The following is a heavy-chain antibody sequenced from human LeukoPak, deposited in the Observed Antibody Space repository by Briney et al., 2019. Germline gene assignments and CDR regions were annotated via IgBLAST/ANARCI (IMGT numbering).Heavy chain of an antibody. Sequence: QPGGSLRLSCSASGFTFSSYAMHWVRQAPGKRLEYVSAISSNGGSTYYADSVKGRFTISRDNSKNTLYLQMSSLRAEDTAVYYCVKGEQQLAHNYFDYWGQGTLVTVSS. CDR2: ISSNGGST. D-gene: IGHD6-13*01. CDR1: GFTFSSYA. CDR3: VKGEQQLAHNYFDY. V-gene: IGHV3-64D*06. J-gene: IGHJ4*02.